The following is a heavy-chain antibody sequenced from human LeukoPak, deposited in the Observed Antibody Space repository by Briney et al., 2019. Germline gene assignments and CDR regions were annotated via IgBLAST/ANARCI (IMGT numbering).Heavy chain of an antibody. CDR1: GYTFTNYA. Sequence: GASVKVSCKASGYTFTNYAMHWVRQAPGQRLEWMGGIIPIFGTANYAQKFQGRVAITTDESTSTAYMELSSLRSEDTAVYYCARSSLIGYCSSTSCRDYYYYMDVWGKGTTVTVSS. J-gene: IGHJ6*03. CDR2: IIPIFGTA. CDR3: ARSSLIGYCSSTSCRDYYYYMDV. V-gene: IGHV1-69*05. D-gene: IGHD2-2*01.